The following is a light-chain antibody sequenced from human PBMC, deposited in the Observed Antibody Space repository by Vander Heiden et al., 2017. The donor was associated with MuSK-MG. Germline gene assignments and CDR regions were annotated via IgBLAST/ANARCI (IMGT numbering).Light chain of an antibody. CDR2: GNS. CDR1: SSNIGAGYD. Sequence: QSVLTQPPSVSGAPGQRVTISCTGSSSNIGAGYDVHWYQQLPGTAPKLLIYGNSNRSSGVPDRFSGSKSGTSASLAITGLQAEDEADYYCQSYDSSLRLYVFGTGTKVTVL. V-gene: IGLV1-40*01. CDR3: QSYDSSLRLYV. J-gene: IGLJ1*01.